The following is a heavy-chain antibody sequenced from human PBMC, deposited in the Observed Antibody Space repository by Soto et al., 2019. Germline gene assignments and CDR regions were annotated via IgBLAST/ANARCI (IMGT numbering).Heavy chain of an antibody. CDR3: ARGSHSSGWRKTEHYYYYGMDV. J-gene: IGHJ6*02. CDR1: GFTFSSYA. V-gene: IGHV3-30-3*01. D-gene: IGHD6-19*01. Sequence: VQLVESGGGVVQPGRSLRLSCAASGFTFSSYAMHWVRQAPGKGLEWVAVISYDGSNKYYADSVKGRFTISRDNSKNTLYLQMNSLRAEDTAVYYCARGSHSSGWRKTEHYYYYGMDVWGQGTTVTVSS. CDR2: ISYDGSNK.